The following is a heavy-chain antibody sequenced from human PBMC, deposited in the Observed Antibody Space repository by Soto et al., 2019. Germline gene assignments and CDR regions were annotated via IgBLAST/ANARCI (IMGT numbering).Heavy chain of an antibody. CDR2: ISYDGSNK. V-gene: IGHV3-30-3*01. D-gene: IGHD3-16*01. J-gene: IGHJ4*02. CDR3: ARELIDY. Sequence: QVQLVESGGGVVQPGRSLRLSCAASGFTFSSYAMHWVRQAPGKGLEWVAVISYDGSNKYYADSVKGRFTISRDNSKNTLYLQMNSLGAEDTAVYYCARELIDYWGQGTLVTVSS. CDR1: GFTFSSYA.